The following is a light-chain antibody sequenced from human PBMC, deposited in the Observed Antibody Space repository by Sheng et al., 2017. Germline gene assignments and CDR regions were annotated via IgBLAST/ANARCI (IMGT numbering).Light chain of an antibody. CDR3: QTWGTGIRWV. CDR1: SGHSSYA. J-gene: IGLJ3*02. CDR2: LNSDGSH. Sequence: QLVLTQSPSASASLGASVKLTCTLSSGHSSYAIAWHQQQPEKGPRYLMKLNSDGSHSKGDGIPDRFSGSRSGAERYLIISSLQSEDEADYYCQTWGTGIRWVFGGGTKLTVL. V-gene: IGLV4-69*01.